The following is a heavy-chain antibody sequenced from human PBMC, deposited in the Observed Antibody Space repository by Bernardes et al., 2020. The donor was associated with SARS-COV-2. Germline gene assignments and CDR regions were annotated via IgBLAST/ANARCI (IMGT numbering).Heavy chain of an antibody. Sequence: SGPTLVKPTQTLTLTCTFSGFSLSTTGVGVGWIRQPPRKALEWLALTYWNDDKRYSPSLKTRLTITKDTSKNQVVLTMTNMDPVDTATYYCAHKRESGHWFDPWGQGTLVTVSS. CDR3: AHKRESGHWFDP. CDR2: TYWNDDK. J-gene: IGHJ5*02. V-gene: IGHV2-5*01. CDR1: GFSLSTTGVG. D-gene: IGHD3-10*01.